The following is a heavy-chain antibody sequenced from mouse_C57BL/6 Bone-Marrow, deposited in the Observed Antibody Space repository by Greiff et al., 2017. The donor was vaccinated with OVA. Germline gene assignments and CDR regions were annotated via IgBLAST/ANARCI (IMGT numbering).Heavy chain of an antibody. CDR2: ISSGSSTI. V-gene: IGHV5-17*01. CDR1: GFTFSDYG. Sequence: EVNVVESGGGLVKPGGSLKLSCAASGFTFSDYGMHWVRQAPEKGLEWVAYISSGSSTIYYADTVKGRFTISRDNAKNTLFLQMTSLRSEDTAMYYCARHPGGYFDYWGQGTTLTVSS. CDR3: ARHPGGYFDY. J-gene: IGHJ2*01.